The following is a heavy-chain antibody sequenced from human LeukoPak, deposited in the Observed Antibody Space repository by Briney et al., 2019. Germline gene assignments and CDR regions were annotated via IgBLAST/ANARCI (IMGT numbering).Heavy chain of an antibody. CDR3: ARANYYDNSGYSRGAFDI. Sequence: PSETLSLTCTVSGGSISSSSYYWGWIRQPPGKGLEWIGSIYYSGSTYYNPSLKSRVTISVDTSKNQFSLKLTSVTAADTALYYCARANYYDNSGYSRGAFDIWGPGTMVTVSS. V-gene: IGHV4-39*07. J-gene: IGHJ3*02. D-gene: IGHD3-22*01. CDR2: IYYSGST. CDR1: GGSISSSSYY.